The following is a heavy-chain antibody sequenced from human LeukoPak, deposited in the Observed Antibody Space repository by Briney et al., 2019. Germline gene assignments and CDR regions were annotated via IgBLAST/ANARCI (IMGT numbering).Heavy chain of an antibody. CDR2: ISSSSSYI. D-gene: IGHD2-2*01. V-gene: IGHV3-21*01. J-gene: IGHJ5*02. CDR3: ARESSVPEFDP. Sequence: GGSLRLSCAASGFTVSSNYMSWVRQAPGKGLEWVSSISSSSSYIYYADSVKGRFTISRDNAKNSLYLQMDSLRAEDTAVYYCARESSVPEFDPWGQGTLVTVSS. CDR1: GFTVSSNY.